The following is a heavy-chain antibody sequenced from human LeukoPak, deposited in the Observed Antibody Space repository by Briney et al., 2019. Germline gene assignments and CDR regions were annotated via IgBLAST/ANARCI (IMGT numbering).Heavy chain of an antibody. CDR2: IVPIFGAT. V-gene: IGHV1-69*13. CDR1: GDTFNNYA. CDR3: ASEPRETNYCGSGT. J-gene: IGHJ6*03. Sequence: SVKVSCKASGDTFNNYAINWVRQAPGQGLEWMGNIVPIFGATNYALKFQARVTITAEESTNTAYMELYRLRSEDTAVYYCASEPRETNYCGSGTWGKGTAVTVSS. D-gene: IGHD3-10*01.